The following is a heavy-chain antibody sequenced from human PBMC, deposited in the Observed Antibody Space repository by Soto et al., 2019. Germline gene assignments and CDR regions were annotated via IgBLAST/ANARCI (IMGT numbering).Heavy chain of an antibody. J-gene: IGHJ4*02. CDR3: AKARADYYGSGSPIDY. CDR2: ISGSGGST. D-gene: IGHD3-10*01. V-gene: IGHV3-23*01. Sequence: EVQLLESGGGLVQPGGSLRLSCAASGFTFSSYAMSWVRQAPGKGLEWVSAISGSGGSTYYADSVKGRFTISRDNSKNTLYLQMNSLSAEDTAVYYCAKARADYYGSGSPIDYWGQGTLVTVSS. CDR1: GFTFSSYA.